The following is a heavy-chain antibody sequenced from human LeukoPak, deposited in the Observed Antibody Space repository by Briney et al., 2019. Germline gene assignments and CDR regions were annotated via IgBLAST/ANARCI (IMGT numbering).Heavy chain of an antibody. D-gene: IGHD6-13*01. V-gene: IGHV3-30*02. CDR3: AKAGYSSSWYYYYYYMDV. CDR2: IRYDGSNK. CDR1: GFTFSSYG. Sequence: GGSLRLSCAASGFTFSSYGMTWVRQAPGKGLEWVAFIRYDGSNKYYADSVKGRFTISRDNSKNTLYLQMNSLRAEDTAVYYCAKAGYSSSWYYYYYYMDVWGKGTTVTISS. J-gene: IGHJ6*03.